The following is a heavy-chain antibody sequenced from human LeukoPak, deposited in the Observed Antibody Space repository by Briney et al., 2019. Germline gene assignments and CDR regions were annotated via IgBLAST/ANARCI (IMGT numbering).Heavy chain of an antibody. Sequence: GGSLRLSCAASGFTFSSYSMNWVRQAPGKGLEWVSSISSSSSYIYYADSVKGRFTISRDNAKNSLYPQMNSLRAEDTAVYYCARDPRNSDYHDYWGQGTLVTVSS. CDR2: ISSSSSYI. D-gene: IGHD1-26*01. J-gene: IGHJ4*02. CDR3: ARDPRNSDYHDY. CDR1: GFTFSSYS. V-gene: IGHV3-21*01.